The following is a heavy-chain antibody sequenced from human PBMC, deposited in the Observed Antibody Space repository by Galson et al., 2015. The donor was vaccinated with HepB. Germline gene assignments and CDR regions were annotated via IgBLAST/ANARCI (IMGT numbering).Heavy chain of an antibody. CDR2: INPGGGST. D-gene: IGHD6-19*01. Sequence: SVKVSCKASGYTFTSYYMHWVRQAPGQGLEWMGIINPGGGSTSYAQKFQGRVTMTRDTSTSTVYMELSSLRSEDTAVYYCARDDIAVAGTDYWGQGTLVTVSS. J-gene: IGHJ4*02. V-gene: IGHV1-46*01. CDR3: ARDDIAVAGTDY. CDR1: GYTFTSYY.